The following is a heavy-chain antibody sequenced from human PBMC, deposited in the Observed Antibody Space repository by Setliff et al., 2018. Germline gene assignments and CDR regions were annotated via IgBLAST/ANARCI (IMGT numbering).Heavy chain of an antibody. CDR1: GFSLSTSGVG. J-gene: IGHJ4*02. D-gene: IGHD3-10*01. CDR2: IYWDDDK. V-gene: IGHV2-5*02. CDR3: ARVQPGHVIWAY. Sequence: SGPTLVNPTQTLTLTCTFSGFSLSTSGVGVGWIRQPPGKALEWLALIYWDDDKRYSPSLKNRLTITKDTSKNQVVLTMTNVDPVGTATYYCARVQPGHVIWAYWGQGTLVTVSS.